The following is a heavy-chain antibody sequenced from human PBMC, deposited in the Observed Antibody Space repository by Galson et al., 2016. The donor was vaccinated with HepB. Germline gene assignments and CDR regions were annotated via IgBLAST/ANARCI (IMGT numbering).Heavy chain of an antibody. D-gene: IGHD3/OR15-3a*01. J-gene: IGHJ5*02. V-gene: IGHV3-7*03. CDR2: IKPDGREA. Sequence: SLRLSCAVSGFTFKKDWMRWVRQAPGKGLEWVANIKPDGREAYYVDSVKGRFTVSRDNAKNSLYLQMNSLRVEDTAVYYCARGTWTREAWGQGTLVTVPS. CDR3: ARGTWTREA. CDR1: GFTFKKDW.